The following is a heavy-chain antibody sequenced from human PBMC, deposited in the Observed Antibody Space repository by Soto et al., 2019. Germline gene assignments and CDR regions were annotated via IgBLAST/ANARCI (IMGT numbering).Heavy chain of an antibody. CDR3: ARELRGQRRPAAEDFQH. J-gene: IGHJ1*01. D-gene: IGHD4-17*01. CDR1: GGSISSGDYY. CDR2: IYYSGST. V-gene: IGHV4-30-4*01. Sequence: SETLSLTCTVSGGSISSGDYYWSWIRQPPGKGLEWIGYIYYSGSTYYNPSLKSRVTISVDTSKNQFSLKLSSVTAADTAVYYCARELRGQRRPAAEDFQHWGQGTLVTVSS.